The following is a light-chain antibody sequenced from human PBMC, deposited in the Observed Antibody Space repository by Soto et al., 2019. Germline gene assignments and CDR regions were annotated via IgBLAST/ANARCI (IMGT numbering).Light chain of an antibody. CDR3: QKCNNWPPWT. Sequence: EIVMTQSPATLSVSPGERATLSCRASQSVSSNLAWYQQKPGQAPKLLIYGASTRTTGIPVRFSGSGSGTEFTLTISSLQSEDFAVYYCQKCNNWPPWTFGQGTKVEIK. CDR2: GAS. CDR1: QSVSSN. V-gene: IGKV3-15*01. J-gene: IGKJ1*01.